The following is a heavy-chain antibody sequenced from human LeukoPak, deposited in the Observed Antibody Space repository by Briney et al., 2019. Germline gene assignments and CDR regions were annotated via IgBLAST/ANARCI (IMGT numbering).Heavy chain of an antibody. V-gene: IGHV3-30*18. J-gene: IGHJ4*02. CDR3: AKVSRLGDLSLS. Sequence: GGSLRLPCVGSGITFSNYGMYWVRQAPGKGLEWVAAVSYDGSDKYYADSVKGRFTISRDNSKNTLYLQMNSLRAEDAAMYYCAKVSRLGDLSLSWGQGTLVTVSS. CDR2: VSYDGSDK. D-gene: IGHD3-16*02. CDR1: GITFSNYG.